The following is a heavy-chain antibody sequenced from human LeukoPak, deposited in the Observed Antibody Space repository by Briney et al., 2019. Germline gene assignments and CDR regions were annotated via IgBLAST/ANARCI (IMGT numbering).Heavy chain of an antibody. D-gene: IGHD3-22*01. Sequence: GGSLRLSCAASGFTFSSYWMHWVRQAPGKGLVWVSRISDGGSTTTYADSVKGRFTISRDNSKNTLYLQMNSLRAEDTAVYYCAKGGFYYDSSADGLFDYWGQGTLVTVSS. CDR2: ISDGGSTT. J-gene: IGHJ4*02. V-gene: IGHV3-74*01. CDR3: AKGGFYYDSSADGLFDY. CDR1: GFTFSSYW.